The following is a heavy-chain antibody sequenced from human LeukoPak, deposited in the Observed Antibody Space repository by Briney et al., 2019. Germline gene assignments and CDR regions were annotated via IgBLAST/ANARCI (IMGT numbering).Heavy chain of an antibody. CDR3: ARDDKGYYDGRWTAFDI. CDR2: VFSSGAT. J-gene: IGHJ3*02. Sequence: PSETLSLTCTVSGASISDTAWSWVRQPAGRGLEWIGRVFSSGATLYNPSFNGRVSMLVDASKKQVSLKVTPVTVADTAVYYCARDDKGYYDGRWTAFDIWGQGTVVTVPS. V-gene: IGHV4-4*07. D-gene: IGHD4-23*01. CDR1: GASISDTA.